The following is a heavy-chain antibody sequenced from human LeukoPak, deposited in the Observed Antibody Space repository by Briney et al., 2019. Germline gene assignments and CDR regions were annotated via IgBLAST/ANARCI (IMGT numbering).Heavy chain of an antibody. V-gene: IGHV3-21*01. CDR1: GFTFSTYI. D-gene: IGHD3-16*01. CDR2: IGTSTSYI. Sequence: GGSLRLSCAASGFTFSTYIMNWVRQTPGKGLEWVSSIGTSTSYIYYADSVKGRFTISRDNAKNSLYQQMNSLRAEDTAVYYCARDATLKLDKWGQGILVTVSS. CDR3: ARDATLKLDK. J-gene: IGHJ4*02.